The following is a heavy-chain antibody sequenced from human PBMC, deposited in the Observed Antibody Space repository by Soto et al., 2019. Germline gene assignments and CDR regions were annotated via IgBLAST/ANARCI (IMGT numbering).Heavy chain of an antibody. J-gene: IGHJ4*01. CDR2: FDGSVGHT. Sequence: GGSLRLSCAASGFSFSSYAVSWVRQAPGKGLEWVSVFDGSVGHTYYTNSVKGRFTISNDNSKNTLFLQMNSLKAEDTAVYFCAKHLHYDSGWPLHYWSHGTLVTVSS. CDR1: GFSFSSYA. V-gene: IGHV3-23*01. D-gene: IGHD6-19*01. CDR3: AKHLHYDSGWPLHY.